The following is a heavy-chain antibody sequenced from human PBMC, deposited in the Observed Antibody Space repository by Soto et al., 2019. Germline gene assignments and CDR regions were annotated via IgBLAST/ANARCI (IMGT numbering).Heavy chain of an antibody. CDR3: ARVVSPIVLVPAAMTVPYYYGMDV. V-gene: IGHV1-3*01. CDR2: INAGNGNT. CDR1: GYTFTSYA. Sequence: GASVKVSCKASGYTFTSYAMHWVRQAPGQRLEWMGWINAGNGNTKYSQKFQGRVTITTDTSASTAYMELSSLRSEDTAVYYCARVVSPIVLVPAAMTVPYYYGMDVWGQGTTVTVSS. D-gene: IGHD2-2*01. J-gene: IGHJ6*02.